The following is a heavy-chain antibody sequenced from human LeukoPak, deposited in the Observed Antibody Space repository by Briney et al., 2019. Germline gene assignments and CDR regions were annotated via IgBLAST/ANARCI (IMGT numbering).Heavy chain of an antibody. V-gene: IGHV3-48*03. CDR3: ARKDPTPLSHFDY. CDR2: IGRSGTTL. D-gene: IGHD2-15*01. CDR1: GFTFSYYE. Sequence: GGSLRLSCAASGFTFSYYEMTWVRQAPGKGLEWVSYIGRSGTTLFYADSVKGRFTISRDDAKTSLYLQMNSLRAEDTAVYYCARKDPTPLSHFDYWGQGTQVTVSS. J-gene: IGHJ4*02.